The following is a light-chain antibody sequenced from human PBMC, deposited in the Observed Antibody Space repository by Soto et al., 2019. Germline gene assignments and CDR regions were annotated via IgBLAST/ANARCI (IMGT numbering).Light chain of an antibody. J-gene: IGLJ3*02. CDR3: CSYAGSYTVV. Sequence: QSALTQPRSVFGSPGQSVTISCTGTGSDVGGYNFVSWYQQCPGKAPKLMIYDVSKRPSGVPDRFSGSKSGNTASLTISGLQAEDDADYYCCSYAGSYTVVFGGGTQLTVL. CDR1: GSDVGGYNF. V-gene: IGLV2-11*01. CDR2: DVS.